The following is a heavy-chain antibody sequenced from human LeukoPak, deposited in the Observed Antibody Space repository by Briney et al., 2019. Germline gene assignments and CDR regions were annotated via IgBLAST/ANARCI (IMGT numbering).Heavy chain of an antibody. V-gene: IGHV3-23*01. CDR1: GFTFSSYA. CDR2: ISGSGGST. J-gene: IGHJ4*02. Sequence: GGSLRLSCAASGFTFSSYAMSWVRQAPGKGLEWVSAISGSGGSTYYADPVKGRFTISRDNSKNTLYLKMNSLRAEDTAVYYCAKSEYSSGWYFLFDYWGQGALVTVSS. CDR3: AKSEYSSGWYFLFDY. D-gene: IGHD6-19*01.